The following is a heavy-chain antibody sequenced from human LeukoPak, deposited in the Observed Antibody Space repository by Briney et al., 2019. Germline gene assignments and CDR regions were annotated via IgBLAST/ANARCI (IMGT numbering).Heavy chain of an antibody. CDR2: ISTSSSTI. V-gene: IGHV3-48*01. CDR1: GFTFSNFN. D-gene: IGHD2-2*01. Sequence: AGGSLRLSCAASGFTFSNFNMNWVRQAPGKGLEWVSYISTSSSTIYYADSVKGRFTISRDNAKNPLFLQMNSLRAEDTAVYYCARVRSAANYFDYWGQGTLVTVSS. CDR3: ARVRSAANYFDY. J-gene: IGHJ4*02.